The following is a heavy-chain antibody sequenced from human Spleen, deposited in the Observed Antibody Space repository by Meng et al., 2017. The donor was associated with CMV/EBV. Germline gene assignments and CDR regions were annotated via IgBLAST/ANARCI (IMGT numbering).Heavy chain of an antibody. D-gene: IGHD2-21*01. J-gene: IGHJ4*02. CDR2: INSGGENT. CDR3: AAQKILGDLCGY. CDR1: GYSFNSYS. Sequence: GESLKISCADSGYSFNSYSMSWVRQVPGEGLEWVSSINSGGENTHYADSVKGRFTISRDNSKNTLYLQLNNLRADDTAIYYCAAQKILGDLCGYWGQGTLVTVSS. V-gene: IGHV3-23*01.